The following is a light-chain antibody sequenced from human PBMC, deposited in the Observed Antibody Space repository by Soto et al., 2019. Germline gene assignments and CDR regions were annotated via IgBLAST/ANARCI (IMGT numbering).Light chain of an antibody. Sequence: ETVLTQSPGTLSLSPGEIATLSCRASQSVSSSYLAWYQQKPGLAPRLIIYDASTRATGIPDRFSGSGSGTDFTLTISRLEPEDFAVYYCQQSGSSPITFGQGTRLEIK. V-gene: IGKV3D-20*01. CDR3: QQSGSSPIT. J-gene: IGKJ5*01. CDR1: QSVSSSY. CDR2: DAS.